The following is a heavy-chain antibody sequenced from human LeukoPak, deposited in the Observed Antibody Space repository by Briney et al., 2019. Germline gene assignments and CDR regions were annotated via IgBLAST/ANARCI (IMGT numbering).Heavy chain of an antibody. CDR3: AKNPGFHYYFYMDV. J-gene: IGHJ6*03. CDR2: LSGSGGDT. Sequence: GGSLRLSCAASGFTFSKYAMTWVRQAPGKGLEWVSALSGSGGDTYSADSVKGRFTISRDNSKNTLFLQMNSLRVEDTALYYCAKNPGFHYYFYMDVWGKGTTVTVSS. V-gene: IGHV3-23*01. CDR1: GFTFSKYA.